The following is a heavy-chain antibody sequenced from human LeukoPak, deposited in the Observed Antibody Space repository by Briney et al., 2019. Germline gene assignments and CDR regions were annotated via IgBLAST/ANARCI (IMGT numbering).Heavy chain of an antibody. CDR2: INWNGGST. CDR3: ARVGDMITFGGVIGPFDY. V-gene: IGHV3-20*04. D-gene: IGHD3-16*02. CDR1: GFTFDDYG. J-gene: IGHJ4*02. Sequence: GGSLRLSCAASGFTFDDYGMSWVRQAPGKGLEWVSGINWNGGSTGYADSVKGRLTISRDNAKNSLYLQMNSLRAEDTALYYCARVGDMITFGGVIGPFDYWGQGTLVTVSS.